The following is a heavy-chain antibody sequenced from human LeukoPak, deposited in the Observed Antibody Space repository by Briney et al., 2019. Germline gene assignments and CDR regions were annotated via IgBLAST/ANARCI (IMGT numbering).Heavy chain of an antibody. J-gene: IGHJ4*02. D-gene: IGHD3-16*02. V-gene: IGHV3-53*01. Sequence: PGGSLRLSCAASGFTVSRKYMSWVRQAPGKGLEWVSVIYSGGSTYYADSVKGRFTISRDNSKNTLYLQMNSLRAEDTAVYYCARGAGELNVWGSYRLGGFDYWGQGTLVTVSS. CDR2: IYSGGST. CDR1: GFTVSRKY. CDR3: ARGAGELNVWGSYRLGGFDY.